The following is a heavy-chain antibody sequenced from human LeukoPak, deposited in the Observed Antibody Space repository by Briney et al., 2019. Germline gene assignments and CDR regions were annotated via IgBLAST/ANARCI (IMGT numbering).Heavy chain of an antibody. CDR3: ATSMIVVRRNDY. J-gene: IGHJ4*02. D-gene: IGHD3-22*01. V-gene: IGHV3-23*01. Sequence: PGGSLRLSCAASEFTFSSYGMSWVRQAPGKGLEWVSAISGNGGRTYYADSVKGRFTISRDNTKHTVHLQMNNLRPEDTAVYYCATSMIVVRRNDYWGQGTLVTVSS. CDR2: ISGNGGRT. CDR1: EFTFSSYG.